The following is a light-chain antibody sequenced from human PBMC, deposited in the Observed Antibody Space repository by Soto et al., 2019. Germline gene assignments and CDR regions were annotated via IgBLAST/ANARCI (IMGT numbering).Light chain of an antibody. J-gene: IGKJ2*01. Sequence: AIQMTQSPSSLSASVGDRVTITCRASQGIRNDLGWYQQKPGKAPKLLIYAASSLQSVVPSRFSGSGAGTDFTLTISSLQPEDFATYYCLQDYNYPYTFGQGTKLEIK. CDR1: QGIRND. CDR2: AAS. V-gene: IGKV1-6*01. CDR3: LQDYNYPYT.